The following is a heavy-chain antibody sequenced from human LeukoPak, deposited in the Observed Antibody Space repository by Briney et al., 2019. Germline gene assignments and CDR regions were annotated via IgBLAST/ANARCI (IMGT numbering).Heavy chain of an antibody. Sequence: GGSLRLSCAASGFTFSNYGMHWVRQPPGRGLEWVAFLSFDGSNEFYADSLKGRFTISRDNSKDTLYLQMDSLRAEDTALYYCAREEHDYVWGSYRYYYYYGIDVWGQGTTVTVSS. J-gene: IGHJ6*02. CDR1: GFTFSNYG. CDR3: AREEHDYVWGSYRYYYYYGIDV. CDR2: LSFDGSNE. V-gene: IGHV3-30*03. D-gene: IGHD3-16*02.